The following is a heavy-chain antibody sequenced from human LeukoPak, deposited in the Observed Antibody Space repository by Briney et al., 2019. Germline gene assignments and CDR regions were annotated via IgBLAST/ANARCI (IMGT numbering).Heavy chain of an antibody. CDR3: ARSIAAAGTSYYGMDV. CDR2: IYYSGST. V-gene: IGHV4-31*03. Sequence: SETLSLTCTVSGGSISSGGYYWRWIRQHPGKGLEWIGYIYYSGSTYYNPSLKSRVTISVDTSKNQFSLKLSSVTAADTAVYYCARSIAAAGTSYYGMDVWGQGTTVTVSS. CDR1: GGSISSGGYY. J-gene: IGHJ6*02. D-gene: IGHD6-13*01.